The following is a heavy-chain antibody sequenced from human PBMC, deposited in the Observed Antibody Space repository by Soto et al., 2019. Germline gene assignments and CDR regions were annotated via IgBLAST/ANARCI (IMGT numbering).Heavy chain of an antibody. V-gene: IGHV3-11*01. D-gene: IGHD1-26*01. CDR3: AKNQGVELVPLATVDWFDP. CDR1: GFTFSDYY. J-gene: IGHJ5*02. CDR2: ISSSGSII. Sequence: QVQLVVSGGGLVKPGGSLRISCAASGFTFSDYYISWIRQAPGKGLEWVSYISSSGSIIYYADSVKGRFTISRDNAKNSLYLQMNSLRAEDTAVYHCAKNQGVELVPLATVDWFDPWGQGSVVTVSS.